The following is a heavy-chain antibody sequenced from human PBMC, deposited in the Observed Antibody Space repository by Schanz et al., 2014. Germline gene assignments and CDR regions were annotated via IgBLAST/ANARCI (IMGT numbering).Heavy chain of an antibody. J-gene: IGHJ4*02. CDR1: GFTFSSHS. CDR2: ISGSGNTI. V-gene: IGHV3-48*02. D-gene: IGHD1-26*01. CDR3: AKDPSYGSDWVKYLDH. Sequence: EVQLVESGGNLVQPGGSLRLSCVASGFTFSSHSMNWVRQAPGQGLEWLSYISGSGNTIYYADSVKGRFTISRDNAKNSXSLQMSSLRDEDTAVYYCAKDPSYGSDWVKYLDHWGQGTLVTVSS.